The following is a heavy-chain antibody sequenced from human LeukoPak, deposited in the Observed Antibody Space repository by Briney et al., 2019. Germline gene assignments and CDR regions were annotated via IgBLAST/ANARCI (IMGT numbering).Heavy chain of an antibody. V-gene: IGHV3-74*01. D-gene: IGHD1-26*01. CDR2: VHGDGNNI. CDR3: ARARVGDPTDY. Sequence: GGSLRLSCAASGFPFSSYAMYWVRQAPGKGLVWVSRVHGDGNNIGYADSVKGRFTIFRDNARNTLYLQMNSLRPDDTAVYYCARARVGDPTDYWGQGTLVTVSS. J-gene: IGHJ4*02. CDR1: GFPFSSYA.